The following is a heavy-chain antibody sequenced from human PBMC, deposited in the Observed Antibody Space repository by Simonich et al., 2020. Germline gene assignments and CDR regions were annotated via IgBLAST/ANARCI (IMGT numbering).Heavy chain of an antibody. D-gene: IGHD5-12*01. V-gene: IGHV4-59*08. CDR1: GGSISSYY. J-gene: IGHJ4*02. CDR2: SYYRGST. Sequence: QVQLQESGPELVKPSETLSLTCTVSGGSISSYYWSWIRQPPGKGLGWIGYSYYRGSTNYNPSLQSRVTISVDTSKNQFSLKLSSVTAADTAVYYCARHDRWLQFYFDYWGQGTLVTVSS. CDR3: ARHDRWLQFYFDY.